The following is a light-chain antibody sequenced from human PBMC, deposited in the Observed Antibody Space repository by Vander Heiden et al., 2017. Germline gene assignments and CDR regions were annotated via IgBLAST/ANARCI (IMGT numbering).Light chain of an antibody. CDR3: QQYDSYPFT. Sequence: DIQMTQSPSTLSAYIGDSVTITCRASQTISYWLAWYQQKPGKAPNLLIYKASSLETGVPSRFSGSGSGTAFTLTISSLQPDDFATYYCQQYDSYPFTFGPGTQVDIK. V-gene: IGKV1-5*03. J-gene: IGKJ3*01. CDR2: KAS. CDR1: QTISYW.